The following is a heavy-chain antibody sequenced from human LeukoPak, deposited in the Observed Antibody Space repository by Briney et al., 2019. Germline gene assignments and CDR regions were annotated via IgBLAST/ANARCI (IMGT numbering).Heavy chain of an antibody. V-gene: IGHV3-7*01. Sequence: GGSLRLSCAASGFTFSSYGMHWVRQAPGKGLEWVANIKQDGSEKYYVDSVKGRFTISRDNAKNSLYLQMNSLRAEDTAVYYCARDWAGYQDAFDIWGQGTMVTVSS. J-gene: IGHJ3*02. CDR1: GFTFSSYG. CDR2: IKQDGSEK. D-gene: IGHD2-15*01. CDR3: ARDWAGYQDAFDI.